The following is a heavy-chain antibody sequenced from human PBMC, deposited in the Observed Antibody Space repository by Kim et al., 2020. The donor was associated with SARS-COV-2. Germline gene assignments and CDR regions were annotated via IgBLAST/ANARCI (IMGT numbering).Heavy chain of an antibody. D-gene: IGHD3-10*01. V-gene: IGHV4-30-4*01. J-gene: IGHJ4*02. Sequence: SETLSLTCTVSGGSISSGDYYWTWIRQPPGKGLEWIGYIYYSGSTYYNPSLKSRLTISLDTSKNQFSLKLSSVTAADTAVYYCARINYGSGSYYLTPNFDYWGQGTLVTVSS. CDR3: ARINYGSGSYYLTPNFDY. CDR2: IYYSGST. CDR1: GGSISSGDYY.